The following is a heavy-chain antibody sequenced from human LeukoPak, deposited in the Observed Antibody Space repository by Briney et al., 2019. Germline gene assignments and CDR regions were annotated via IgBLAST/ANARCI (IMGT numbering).Heavy chain of an antibody. V-gene: IGHV1-18*01. CDR1: GYTLTSYG. CDR3: ARDCSSTSCYTGH. J-gene: IGHJ4*02. CDR2: ISAYNGNT. Sequence: ASVTVSCTASGYTLTSYGISWVRQAPGQGLEWMGWISAYNGNTNYAQKLQGRVTMTTDTSTSTAYTELRSLRSDDTAVYYCARDCSSTSCYTGHWGQGTLVTVSS. D-gene: IGHD2-2*02.